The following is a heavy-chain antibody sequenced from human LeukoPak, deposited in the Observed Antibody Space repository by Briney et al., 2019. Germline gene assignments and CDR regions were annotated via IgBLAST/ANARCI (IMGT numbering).Heavy chain of an antibody. CDR3: ARPYYYDSMIDP. J-gene: IGHJ5*02. D-gene: IGHD3-22*01. Sequence: SETLSLTCTVSGGSISSGDYYWSWLRQPPGKGLEWIAYMYYSGSTYYNPSLKSRVTMSADTSKNQLSLKLSSVTAADTAVYYCARPYYYDSMIDPWGQGILVTVSS. CDR1: GGSISSGDYY. V-gene: IGHV4-30-4*01. CDR2: MYYSGST.